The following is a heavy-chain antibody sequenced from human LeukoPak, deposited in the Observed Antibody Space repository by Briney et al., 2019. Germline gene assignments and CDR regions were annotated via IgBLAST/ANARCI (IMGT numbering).Heavy chain of an antibody. Sequence: GASVKVSCKASGYTFTGYYMHWVRQAPGQGLEWMGWINPNSGGTNYAQKFQGRVTMTRDTSISTAYMELSRLRSDDTAVYYCARDLKYCSGGSCYIWFDPWGQGTLVTVSS. CDR2: INPNSGGT. CDR3: ARDLKYCSGGSCYIWFDP. J-gene: IGHJ5*02. CDR1: GYTFTGYY. D-gene: IGHD2-15*01. V-gene: IGHV1-2*02.